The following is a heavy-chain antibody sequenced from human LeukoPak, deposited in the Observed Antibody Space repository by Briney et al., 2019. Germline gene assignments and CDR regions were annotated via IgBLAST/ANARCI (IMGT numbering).Heavy chain of an antibody. CDR1: GGSISSYY. D-gene: IGHD6-13*01. Sequence: SETLSLTCTVSGGSISSYYWSWIRQPPGKGLEWIGYIYYSGSTYYNPSLKSRITISVDTSKNQFSLRLSSVTAADTAVYYCATWRGVFDWGQGTLVTVSS. CDR3: ATWRGVFD. J-gene: IGHJ4*02. V-gene: IGHV4-59*06. CDR2: IYYSGST.